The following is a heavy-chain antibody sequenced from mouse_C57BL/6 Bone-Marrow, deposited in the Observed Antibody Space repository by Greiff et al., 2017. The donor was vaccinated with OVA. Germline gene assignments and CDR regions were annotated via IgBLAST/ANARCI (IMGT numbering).Heavy chain of an antibody. D-gene: IGHD2-3*01. CDR3: AKGRLYDGYPACFAY. V-gene: IGHV1-7*01. CDR2: INPSSGYT. CDR1: GYTFTSYW. Sequence: VKLMESGAELAKPGASVKLSCKASGYTFTSYWMHWVKQRPGQGLEWIGYINPSSGYTKYNQKFKDKATLTADKSSSTAYMQLSSLTYQDSAVYYCAKGRLYDGYPACFAYWGQGTLVTVSA. J-gene: IGHJ3*01.